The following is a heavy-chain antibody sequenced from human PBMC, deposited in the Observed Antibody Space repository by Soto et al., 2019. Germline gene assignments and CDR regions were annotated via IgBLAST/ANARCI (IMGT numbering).Heavy chain of an antibody. Sequence: VGSLRLSCATSGFTFSNYDMHWVRQATGKGLEWVSSIGTAGDTYYADSVKGRFTISRDNSKDTLYLQMTSLRPEDTAVYYCVKQSGSGSYFYVGSGGPFDYWGQGALVTVSS. CDR1: GFTFSNYD. J-gene: IGHJ4*02. CDR2: IGTAGDT. D-gene: IGHD3-10*01. V-gene: IGHV3-13*04. CDR3: VKQSGSGSYFYVGSGGPFDY.